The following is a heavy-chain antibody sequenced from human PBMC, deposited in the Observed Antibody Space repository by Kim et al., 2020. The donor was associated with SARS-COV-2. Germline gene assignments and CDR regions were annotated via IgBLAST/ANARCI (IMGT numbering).Heavy chain of an antibody. CDR2: ISYDGSNK. V-gene: IGHV3-30-3*01. D-gene: IGHD6-13*01. Sequence: GGSLRLSCAASGFTFSSYAMHWVRQAPGKGLEWVAVISYDGSNKYYADSVKGRFTISRDNSKNTLYLQMNSLRAEDTAVYYCARVVGSSSWYMNYYYGMDVWGQGTTVTVSS. CDR3: ARVVGSSSWYMNYYYGMDV. J-gene: IGHJ6*02. CDR1: GFTFSSYA.